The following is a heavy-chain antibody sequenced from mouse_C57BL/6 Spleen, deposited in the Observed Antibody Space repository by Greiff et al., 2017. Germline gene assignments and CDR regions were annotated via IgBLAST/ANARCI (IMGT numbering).Heavy chain of an antibody. J-gene: IGHJ4*01. CDR2: ISYDGSN. Sequence: EVKLKESGPGLVKPSQSLSLTCSVTGYSITSGYYWNWIRQFPGNKLEWMGYISYDGSNNYNPSLKNRISITRDTSKNQFFLKLNSVTTEDTATYYCARVYGNSYAMDYWGQGTSVTVSS. D-gene: IGHD2-10*02. CDR3: ARVYGNSYAMDY. CDR1: GYSITSGYY. V-gene: IGHV3-6*01.